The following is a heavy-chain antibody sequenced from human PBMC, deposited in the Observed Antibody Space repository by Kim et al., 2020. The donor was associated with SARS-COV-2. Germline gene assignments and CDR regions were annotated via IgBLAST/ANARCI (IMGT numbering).Heavy chain of an antibody. CDR1: GFTFDDYY. Sequence: GGSLRLSCAASGFTFDDYYMHWIRQAPGKGLEWVSVISPSSDTTCYADSVKGRFTISRDNAKNSLYLQMNSLRVEDTAMYYCAKSGTTIIDFEFYGKDV. CDR3: AKSGTTIIDFEFYGKDV. D-gene: IGHD4-17*01. J-gene: IGHJ6*01. V-gene: IGHV3-9*01. CDR2: ISPSSDTT.